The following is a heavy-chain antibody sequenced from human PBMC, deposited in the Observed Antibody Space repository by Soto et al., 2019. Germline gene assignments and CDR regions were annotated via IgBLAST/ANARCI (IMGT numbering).Heavy chain of an antibody. D-gene: IGHD4-17*01. CDR3: ARGPGDYAIGMDF. J-gene: IGHJ6*02. CDR2: IYYSGST. Sequence: SETLSLTCTVSGGSISSYYWSWIRQPPGKGLEWIGYIYYSGSTNYNPSLKSRVTISVDTSKNQFSLKLSSVTAADTAVYYCARGPGDYAIGMDFWGQGTTVTVSS. CDR1: GGSISSYY. V-gene: IGHV4-59*01.